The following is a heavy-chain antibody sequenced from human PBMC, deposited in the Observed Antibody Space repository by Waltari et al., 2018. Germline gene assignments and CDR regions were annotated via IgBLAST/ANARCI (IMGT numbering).Heavy chain of an antibody. J-gene: IGHJ4*02. CDR2: IYYKWST. D-gene: IGHD6-19*01. CDR3: ARRAWGSGWSY. CDR1: GGSISSSSNYY. V-gene: IGHV4-39*01. Sequence: QLQLQESGPGLVKPSETLSLTCTVSGGSISSSSNYYWGWIRQPPGKGLEWIGSIYYKWSTYYNPSRKSRVTISVDTSKNQFSLKLSSVTAADTVVYYCARRAWGSGWSYWGQGTLVAVSS.